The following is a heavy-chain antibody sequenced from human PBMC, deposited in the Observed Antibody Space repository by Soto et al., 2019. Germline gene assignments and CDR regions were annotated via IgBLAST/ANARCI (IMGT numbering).Heavy chain of an antibody. V-gene: IGHV4-39*01. CDR1: GGSISSSSYY. CDR3: ARFYYDSSARYYSGMDV. Sequence: SETLSLTCTVSGGSISSSSYYWGWIRQPPGKGLEWIGSIYYSGSTYYNPSLKSRVTISVDTSKNQFSLKLSSVTAADTAVYYCARFYYDSSARYYSGMDVWGQGTTVTVSS. CDR2: IYYSGST. D-gene: IGHD3-22*01. J-gene: IGHJ6*02.